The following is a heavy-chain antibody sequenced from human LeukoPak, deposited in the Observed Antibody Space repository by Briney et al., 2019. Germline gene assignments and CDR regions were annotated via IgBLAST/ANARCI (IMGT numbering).Heavy chain of an antibody. Sequence: SETLSLTCTVSGGSISSYYLSWIRQPPGKGLEWIGYIYYSGSTNYNPSLKSRVTISVDTSKNQFSLKLSSVTAADTAVYYCARGATEIPDWGQGTLVTVSS. CDR3: ARGATEIPD. CDR1: GGSISSYY. J-gene: IGHJ4*02. CDR2: IYYSGST. D-gene: IGHD5-24*01. V-gene: IGHV4-59*01.